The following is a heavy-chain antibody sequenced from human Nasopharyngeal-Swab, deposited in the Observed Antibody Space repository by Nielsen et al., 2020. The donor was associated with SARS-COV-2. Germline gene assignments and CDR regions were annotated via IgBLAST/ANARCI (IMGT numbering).Heavy chain of an antibody. CDR3: ASPGLWYGDYEPFDY. D-gene: IGHD4-17*01. Sequence: GESLKISCAASGFAFSSYAMHWVRQAPGKGLEWVAVISYDGSNKYYADSVKGRFTISRDNSKNTLYLQMNSLRAEDTAVYYCASPGLWYGDYEPFDYWGQGTLFTVSS. J-gene: IGHJ4*02. CDR1: GFAFSSYA. V-gene: IGHV3-30-3*01. CDR2: ISYDGSNK.